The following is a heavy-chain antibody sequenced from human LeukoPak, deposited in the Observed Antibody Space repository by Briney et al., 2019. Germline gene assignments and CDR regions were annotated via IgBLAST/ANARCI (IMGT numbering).Heavy chain of an antibody. CDR3: ARARTGYLDY. CDR1: GGSINNYY. V-gene: IGHV4-59*08. D-gene: IGHD1-14*01. Sequence: SETLSLTCTVSGGSINNYYWSWVRQPPGAGLEWLAYIYYTGSTNYNPSLKTRLTISVDTSKNQFSLRLNSVTAADTAVYYCARARTGYLDYWGQGTLVTVSS. J-gene: IGHJ4*02. CDR2: IYYTGST.